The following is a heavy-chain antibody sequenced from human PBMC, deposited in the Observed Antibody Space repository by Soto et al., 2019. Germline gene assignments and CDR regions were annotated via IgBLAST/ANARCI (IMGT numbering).Heavy chain of an antibody. Sequence: SETLSLTCTVSGGSISSYYWSWIRQPPGKGLEWIGYIYYSGRTNYNPSLKSRVTISVDTSKNQFSLKLSSVTAADTAVYYCARGYCASTSCYIWDNWFDPWGQGTLVTVSS. CDR2: IYYSGRT. J-gene: IGHJ5*02. D-gene: IGHD2-2*02. CDR1: GGSISSYY. V-gene: IGHV4-59*01. CDR3: ARGYCASTSCYIWDNWFDP.